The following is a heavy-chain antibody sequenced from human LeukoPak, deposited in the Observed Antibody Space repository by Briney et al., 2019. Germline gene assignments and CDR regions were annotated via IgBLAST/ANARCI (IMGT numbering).Heavy chain of an antibody. Sequence: GASVKVSCKTSGYTFTDYMHWVRQAPGQGLEWMGWINPNSGATFYAQNFQGRVTMTRDTSISTAYMELSSLRSDDTAVYFCAREFGSQVDTAMVMSFDYWGQGTLVTVSS. CDR2: INPNSGAT. D-gene: IGHD5-18*01. J-gene: IGHJ4*02. CDR3: AREFGSQVDTAMVMSFDY. V-gene: IGHV1-2*02. CDR1: GYTFTDY.